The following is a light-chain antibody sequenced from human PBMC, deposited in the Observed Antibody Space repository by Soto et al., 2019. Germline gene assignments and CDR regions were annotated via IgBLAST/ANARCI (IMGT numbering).Light chain of an antibody. J-gene: IGLJ3*02. CDR2: DNY. V-gene: IGLV1-51*01. Sequence: QSVLTQPPSVSAAPGQTVTISCSGSSSSVGHESVSWYQSLPGTAPKLLIYDNYKRPSGIPDRFSGSQSGTSATLGITGLQTWDEADYYCGTWDTTLNVWVFGGGTKVTVL. CDR1: SSSVGHES. CDR3: GTWDTTLNVWV.